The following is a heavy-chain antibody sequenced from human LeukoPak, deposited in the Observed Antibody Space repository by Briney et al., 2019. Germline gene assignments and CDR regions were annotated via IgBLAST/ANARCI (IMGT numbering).Heavy chain of an antibody. CDR3: ARDLNRTPLGSN. D-gene: IGHD3-10*01. J-gene: IGHJ4*02. CDR2: IYYSGIT. V-gene: IGHV4-59*01. Sequence: SETLPLTCTGPGGSISSYYWSWIRQPPGKGLEWIGYIYYSGITNSNPSLKSRVTMSVDTSKNQFSLKLSSVTAADTAVYYCARDLNRTPLGSNWGQGTLVTVSS. CDR1: GGSISSYY.